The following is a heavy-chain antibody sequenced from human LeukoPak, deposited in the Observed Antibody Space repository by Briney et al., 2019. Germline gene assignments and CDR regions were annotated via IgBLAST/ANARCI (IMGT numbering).Heavy chain of an antibody. CDR2: TYYRSKWYN. V-gene: IGHV6-1*01. J-gene: IGHJ4*02. CDR1: GDSVSINSAA. D-gene: IGHD2-15*01. CDR3: ARGTIDCSGGSCEYYFDY. Sequence: SQTLSLTCALSGDSVSINSAAWNWIRQSPSRGLEWLGRTYYRSKWYNDYAVSVKSRITINPDTSKNQFSLQLNSVTPEDTAVYYCARGTIDCSGGSCEYYFDYWGQGTLVTVSS.